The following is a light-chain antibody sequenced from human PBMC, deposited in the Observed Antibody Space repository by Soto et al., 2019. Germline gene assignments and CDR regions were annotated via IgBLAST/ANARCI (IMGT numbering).Light chain of an antibody. CDR3: QQYGSSPEYT. Sequence: EIVLTQSTGTLSLSPGERATLSCRASQSVSSSYLAWYQQKPGQAPRLLIYGASSRATGIPDRFSGSGSGTDFTLTISRLEPEDFAVYYCQQYGSSPEYTFGQGTKLEI. CDR1: QSVSSSY. V-gene: IGKV3-20*01. CDR2: GAS. J-gene: IGKJ2*01.